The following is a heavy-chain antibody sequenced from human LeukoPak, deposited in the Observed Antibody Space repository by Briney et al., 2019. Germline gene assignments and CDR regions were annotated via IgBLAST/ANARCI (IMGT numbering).Heavy chain of an antibody. CDR2: IRSKASGATI. CDR3: TRDAYSTGWNSGY. CDR1: GFTSTNYG. Sequence: GRSLRLSCIGSGFTSTNYGMSWVRRAPGKGLEWVGCIRSKASGATIQYAASVKGRFSIARDDSKNIAYLQMNSLKTEDTAVYYCTRDAYSTGWNSGYWGQGTLVTVSS. J-gene: IGHJ4*02. V-gene: IGHV3-49*04. D-gene: IGHD6-19*01.